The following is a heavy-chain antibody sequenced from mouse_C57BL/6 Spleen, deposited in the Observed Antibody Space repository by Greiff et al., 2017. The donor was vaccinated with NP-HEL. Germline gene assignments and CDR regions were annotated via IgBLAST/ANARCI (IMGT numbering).Heavy chain of an antibody. CDR3: ATHYDYDYWYFDV. CDR1: GYTFTSYG. CDR2: IYPRSGNT. D-gene: IGHD2-4*01. V-gene: IGHV1-81*01. J-gene: IGHJ1*03. Sequence: VQLQQSGAELARPGASVKLSCKASGYTFTSYGISWVKQRTGQGLEWIGEIYPRSGNTYYNEKFKGKATLTADKSSSTAYMELRSLTSEDSAVYFCATHYDYDYWYFDVWGTGTTVTVSS.